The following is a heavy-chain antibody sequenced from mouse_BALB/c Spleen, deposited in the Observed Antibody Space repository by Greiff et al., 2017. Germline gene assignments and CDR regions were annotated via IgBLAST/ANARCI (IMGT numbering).Heavy chain of an antibody. CDR2: ISSGGGST. CDR3: ARRGITSWFAY. Sequence: DVQLQESGGGLVKPGGSLKLSCAASGFAFSSYDMSWVRQTPEKRLEWVAYISSGGGSTYYPDTVKGRFTISRDNAKNTLYLQMSSLKSEDTAMYYCARRGITSWFAYWGQGTLVTVSA. CDR1: GFAFSSYD. J-gene: IGHJ3*01. D-gene: IGHD2-4*01. V-gene: IGHV5-12-1*01.